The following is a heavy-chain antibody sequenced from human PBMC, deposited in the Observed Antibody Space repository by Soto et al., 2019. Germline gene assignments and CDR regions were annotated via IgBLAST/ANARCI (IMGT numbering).Heavy chain of an antibody. D-gene: IGHD2-8*01. Sequence: GGSLRLSCAASGFTFSSYAMSWVRQAPGKGLEWVSAISGSGGSTYYADSVKGRFTISRDNSKNTLYLQMNSLRAEDTAVYYCAKELMVYAIQGALCDYWGQGTLVTVSS. CDR1: GFTFSSYA. J-gene: IGHJ4*02. CDR2: ISGSGGST. CDR3: AKELMVYAIQGALCDY. V-gene: IGHV3-23*01.